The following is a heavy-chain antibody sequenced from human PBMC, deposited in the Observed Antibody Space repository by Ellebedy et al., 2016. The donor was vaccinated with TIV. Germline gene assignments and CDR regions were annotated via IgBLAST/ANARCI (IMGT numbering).Heavy chain of an antibody. CDR2: INHSGIT. CDR3: ARGPRRGVPNWFDP. CDR1: GGSFSGYY. Sequence: MPGGSLRLSCAVYGGSFSGYYWSWIRQPPGKGLEWIGEINHSGITNYNPSLKSRVTISVDTSKNQFSLKLSSVTAADTAVYSCARGPRRGVPNWFDPWGQGTLVTVSS. V-gene: IGHV4-34*01. J-gene: IGHJ5*02. D-gene: IGHD3-10*01.